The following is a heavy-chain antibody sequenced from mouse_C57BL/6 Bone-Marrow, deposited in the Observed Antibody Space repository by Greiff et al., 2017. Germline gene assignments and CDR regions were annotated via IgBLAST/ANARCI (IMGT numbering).Heavy chain of an antibody. Sequence: VKLMESGAELVRPGASVKLSCKASGYTFTDYYINWVKQRPGQGLEWIARIYPGSGNTYYNEKFKGKATLTAEKSSSTAYMQLSSLTSEDSAVYFCARGGRSWFAYWGQGTLVTVSA. CDR1: GYTFTDYY. CDR2: IYPGSGNT. CDR3: ARGGRSWFAY. J-gene: IGHJ3*01. V-gene: IGHV1-76*01. D-gene: IGHD1-1*01.